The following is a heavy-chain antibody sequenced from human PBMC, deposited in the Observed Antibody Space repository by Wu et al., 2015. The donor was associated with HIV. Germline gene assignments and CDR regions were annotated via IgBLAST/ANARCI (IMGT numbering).Heavy chain of an antibody. CDR2: VYHTGGT. CDR1: LFHQRWLL. D-gene: IGHD3-22*01. Sequence: QVQLQESGPGLVKPSRDHVPHLRCLWLFHQRWLLLGLDPAAPGKGLQWIGHVYHTGGTYYNPSLKSRVTVSVDTSSNHFSLELRSVTAADTAVYYCARLLPYSNGRTDWFDPWGQGTLVTVSS. V-gene: IGHV4-38-2*01. CDR3: ARLLPYSNGRTDWFDP. J-gene: IGHJ5*02.